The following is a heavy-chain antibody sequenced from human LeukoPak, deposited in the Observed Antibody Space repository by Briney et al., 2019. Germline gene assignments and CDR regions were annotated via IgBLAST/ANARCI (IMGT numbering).Heavy chain of an antibody. Sequence: GGSLRLSCAASGFTFSDYYMSWIRQAPGKGLEWVSAISGSGGTTYYADSVKGRFTFSRDNSKNTLYLQMNSLRAEDTAVYYCAKVAYGAYTDFDYWGQGTLVTVSS. CDR1: GFTFSDYY. CDR3: AKVAYGAYTDFDY. CDR2: ISGSGGTT. V-gene: IGHV3-23*01. J-gene: IGHJ4*02. D-gene: IGHD4/OR15-4a*01.